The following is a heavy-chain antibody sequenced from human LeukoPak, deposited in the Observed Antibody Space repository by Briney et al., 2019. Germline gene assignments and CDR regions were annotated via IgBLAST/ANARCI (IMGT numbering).Heavy chain of an antibody. CDR2: ISSSSSSYI. V-gene: IGHV3-21*01. CDR1: GFTFSSYS. J-gene: IGHJ5*02. CDR3: AGGSQQLVRGWFDP. D-gene: IGHD6-13*01. Sequence: GGSLRLSCAASGFTFSSYSMNWVRQAPGKGLEWVSSISSSSSSYIYYADSVKGRFTISRDNAKNSLYLQMNSLRAEDTAVYYCAGGSQQLVRGWFDPWGQGTLVTVSS.